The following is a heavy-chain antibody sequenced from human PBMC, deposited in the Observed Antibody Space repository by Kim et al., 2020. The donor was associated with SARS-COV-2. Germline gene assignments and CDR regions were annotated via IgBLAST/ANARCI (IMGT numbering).Heavy chain of an antibody. J-gene: IGHJ6*02. Sequence: SETLSLTCTVSGGSISSSSYYWGWIRQPPGKGLEWIGSIYYSGSTYYNPSLKSRVTISVDTSKNQFSLKLSSVTAADTAVYYCARHHVRIQLWHSAFYYYGMDVWGQGTTVTVSS. CDR3: ARHHVRIQLWHSAFYYYGMDV. CDR2: IYYSGST. D-gene: IGHD5-18*01. V-gene: IGHV4-39*01. CDR1: GGSISSSSYY.